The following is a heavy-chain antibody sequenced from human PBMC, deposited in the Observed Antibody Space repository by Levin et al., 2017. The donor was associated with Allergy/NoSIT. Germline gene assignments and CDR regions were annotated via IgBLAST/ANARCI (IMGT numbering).Heavy chain of an antibody. Sequence: PGGSLRLSCAASGFTFSSYSMNWVRQAPGKGPEWLSYISSGSGTIYYADSVKGRFTISRDNAQNSLYLQMNSLRAEDTAVYYCARGRTSGRSAFDIWGQGTMVTVSS. D-gene: IGHD6-19*01. J-gene: IGHJ3*02. CDR3: ARGRTSGRSAFDI. V-gene: IGHV3-48*01. CDR1: GFTFSSYS. CDR2: ISSGSGTI.